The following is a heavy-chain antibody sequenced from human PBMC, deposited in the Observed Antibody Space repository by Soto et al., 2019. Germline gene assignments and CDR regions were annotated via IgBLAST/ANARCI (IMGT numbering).Heavy chain of an antibody. CDR1: GFSLSTSGVG. V-gene: IGHV2-5*02. CDR2: IYWDDDK. CDR3: AHRPSYCSGGSCYSGFDY. D-gene: IGHD2-15*01. Sequence: QITLKESGPTLVKPTQTLTLTCTFSGFSLSTSGVGLGWIRQPPGKALEWLALIYWDDDKRYSPSLKSRLTITKDTSKHQVFLTMTNMDPVDTAPYYCAHRPSYCSGGSCYSGFDYWGQGTLVTVSS. J-gene: IGHJ4*02.